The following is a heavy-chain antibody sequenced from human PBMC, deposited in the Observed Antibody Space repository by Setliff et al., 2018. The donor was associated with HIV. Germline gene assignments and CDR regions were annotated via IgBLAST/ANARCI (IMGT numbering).Heavy chain of an antibody. V-gene: IGHV1-18*04. CDR3: ARAGAVETTHFDY. D-gene: IGHD1-7*01. CDR2: ISGSNGNT. Sequence: GASVKVSCKASGYTFTGYYIHWVRQAPGQGPEWMGWISGSNGNTNYAQEFQGRVTVTIDTSTSTAYMELRTLRSDDTAVYYCARAGAVETTHFDYWGQGALVTAPQ. CDR1: GYTFTGYY. J-gene: IGHJ4*02.